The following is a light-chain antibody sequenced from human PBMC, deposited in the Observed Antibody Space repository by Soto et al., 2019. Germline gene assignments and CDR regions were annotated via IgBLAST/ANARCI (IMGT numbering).Light chain of an antibody. J-gene: IGKJ4*01. V-gene: IGKV1-5*03. CDR3: QQYNSYSILT. CDR1: QSISSW. CDR2: KAS. Sequence: DIQMTQSPSTLSAFVGDRVTITCRASQSISSWVAWYQQKPGKAPNLLIYKASTLQSGVPSRFSGSRSGTEFILTINSLQPDDFATYYCQQYNSYSILTFGGGTKVVIK.